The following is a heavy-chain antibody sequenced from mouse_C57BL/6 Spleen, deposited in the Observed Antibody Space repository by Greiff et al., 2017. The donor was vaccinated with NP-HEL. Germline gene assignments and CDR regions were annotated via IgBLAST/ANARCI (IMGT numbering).Heavy chain of an antibody. CDR1: GYAFSSYW. J-gene: IGHJ3*01. CDR3: ARRELGQTWFAY. CDR2: IYPGDGDT. Sequence: QVQLQQSGAELVKPGASVKISCKASGYAFSSYWMNWVKQRPGKGLEWIGQIYPGDGDTNYNGKFKGKATLTADKSSSTAYMQLSSLTSEDSAVYFCARRELGQTWFAYWGQGTLVTVSA. V-gene: IGHV1-80*01. D-gene: IGHD4-1*01.